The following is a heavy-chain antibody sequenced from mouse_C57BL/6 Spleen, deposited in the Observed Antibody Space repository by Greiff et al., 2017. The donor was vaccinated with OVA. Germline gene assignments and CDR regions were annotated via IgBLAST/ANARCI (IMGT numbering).Heavy chain of an antibody. CDR2: IHPNSGST. J-gene: IGHJ4*01. CDR1: GYTFTSYW. CDR3: AYYGSSDGAMDY. Sequence: QVQLQQPGAELVKPGASVKLSCKASGYTFTSYWMHWVKQRPGQGLEWIGMIHPNSGSTNYNEKFKSKATLTVDKSSSTAYMQLSSLTSEDAAVYYCAYYGSSDGAMDYWGQGTSVTVSA. D-gene: IGHD1-1*01. V-gene: IGHV1-64*01.